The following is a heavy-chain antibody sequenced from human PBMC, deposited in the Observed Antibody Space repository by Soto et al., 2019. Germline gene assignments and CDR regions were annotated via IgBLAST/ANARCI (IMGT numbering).Heavy chain of an antibody. CDR2: IKSKTDGGTT. J-gene: IGHJ6*02. CDR1: GFTFTNAW. CDR3: TTLGHYYDTSPLDV. D-gene: IGHD3-22*01. Sequence: PGGSLRLSCAASGFTFTNAWMNWVRQAPGKGLEWVDRIKSKTDGGTTDYAAPVKGRFTISRDDSKNTLYLQMNSLQTEDTAVYYCTTLGHYYDTSPLDVWGQGTTVTVSS. V-gene: IGHV3-15*07.